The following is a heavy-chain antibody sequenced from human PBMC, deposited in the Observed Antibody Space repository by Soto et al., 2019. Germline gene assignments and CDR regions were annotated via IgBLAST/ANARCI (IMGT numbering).Heavy chain of an antibody. CDR3: ASSSYTVDPYCSSTSCPPPYYYYGMDV. D-gene: IGHD2-2*01. V-gene: IGHV6-1*01. J-gene: IGHJ6*02. CDR2: TYYRSKWYN. CDR1: GDSVSSNSAA. Sequence: SQTLSLTCAISGDSVSSNSAAWNWIRQSPSRGLEWLGRTYYRSKWYNDYAVSVKSRITINPDTSKNQFSLQLNSVTPEDTAVYYSASSSYTVDPYCSSTSCPPPYYYYGMDVWGQGTTVTVSS.